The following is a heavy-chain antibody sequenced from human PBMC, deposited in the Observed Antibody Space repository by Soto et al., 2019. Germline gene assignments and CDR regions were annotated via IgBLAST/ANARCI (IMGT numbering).Heavy chain of an antibody. V-gene: IGHV3-23*01. CDR2: ISGSGGST. D-gene: IGHD2-15*01. J-gene: IGHJ5*02. CDR3: ARIKDGYCSGGSCYPVGAFDP. Sequence: EAQLLESGGGLVQPGGSLRLSCAASGFTFSSYAMSWVRQAPGKGLEWVSAISGSGGSTYYADSVKGRFTISRDNSKNTLYLQMNSLRAEDTAVYYCARIKDGYCSGGSCYPVGAFDPWGQGTLVTVSS. CDR1: GFTFSSYA.